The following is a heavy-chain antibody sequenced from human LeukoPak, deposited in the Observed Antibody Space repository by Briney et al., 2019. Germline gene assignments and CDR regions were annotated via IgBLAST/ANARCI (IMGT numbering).Heavy chain of an antibody. CDR2: IRYDGSNK. Sequence: GGSLRLSCAASGFTFSSYGIHWVRQAPGKGLEWVAFIRYDGSNKYYADSVKGRFTISRDNSKNTLYVQMNSLRAEDTAVYYCAKDFEMSGWYGFDYWGRGTLVTVSS. D-gene: IGHD6-19*01. V-gene: IGHV3-30*02. J-gene: IGHJ4*02. CDR3: AKDFEMSGWYGFDY. CDR1: GFTFSSYG.